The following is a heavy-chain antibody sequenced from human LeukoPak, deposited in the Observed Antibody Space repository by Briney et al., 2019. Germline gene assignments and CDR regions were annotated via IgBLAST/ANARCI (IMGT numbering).Heavy chain of an antibody. CDR3: ARRSHYSDSSAANA. J-gene: IGHJ5*02. CDR1: GGSFTGYY. V-gene: IGHV4-34*01. Sequence: SETLSLTCAVYGGSFTGYYWTWVRQPPGKGLEWIGEISHSGDTNYSPSLKSRVTISVDTSRKQFSLRLSSVTAADTAVYFCARRSHYSDSSAANAWGQGTLVTVSS. CDR2: ISHSGDT. D-gene: IGHD6-6*01.